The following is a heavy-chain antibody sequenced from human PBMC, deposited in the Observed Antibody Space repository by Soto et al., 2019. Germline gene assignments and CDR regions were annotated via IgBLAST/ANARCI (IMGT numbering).Heavy chain of an antibody. J-gene: IGHJ6*02. D-gene: IGHD3-10*01. CDR3: ARHVFTTVVRGFITTFEYYSGMDV. CDR2: IYHSGSS. CDR1: GGSISSYY. V-gene: IGHV4-59*08. Sequence: SETLSLTCTVSGGSISSYYWSWIRQPPGKGLEWIGYIYHSGSSNYNPSLKSRVTILLDTSKNQLSLKLSSVTAADTAVYYCARHVFTTVVRGFITTFEYYSGMDVWGQGTTVTVSS.